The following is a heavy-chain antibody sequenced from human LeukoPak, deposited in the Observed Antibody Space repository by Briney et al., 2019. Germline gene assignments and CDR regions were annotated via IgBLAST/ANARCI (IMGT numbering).Heavy chain of an antibody. Sequence: GGSLRLSCAASGFTFSRYWMGWVRQAPGKGLEWVANIKQDGSEKYYVDSVKGRFTISRDNAKNSLYLQMNSLRAEDTAVYYCARGKYYDYVWGSSTWYFDLWGRGTLVTVSS. J-gene: IGHJ2*01. CDR2: IKQDGSEK. CDR1: GFTFSRYW. CDR3: ARGKYYDYVWGSSTWYFDL. D-gene: IGHD3-16*01. V-gene: IGHV3-7*04.